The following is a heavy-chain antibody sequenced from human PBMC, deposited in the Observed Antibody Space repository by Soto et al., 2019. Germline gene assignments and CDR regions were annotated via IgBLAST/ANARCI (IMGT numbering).Heavy chain of an antibody. CDR2: NIPIFGTA. V-gene: IGHV1-69*01. CDR1: GGTFSSYA. CDR3: ARATIGSQRALLVWGPYYYCFGMDV. Sequence: QVQLVQSGAAVKKPGSSVKVSCKASGGTFSSYAISWVRQAPGQGLEWMGGNIPIFGTANYAQKFQGRVTITADESTSTAYMDLSSLRSEDTAVYYCARATIGSQRALLVWGPYYYCFGMDVWGQGTTVTVSS. J-gene: IGHJ6*02. D-gene: IGHD1-26*01.